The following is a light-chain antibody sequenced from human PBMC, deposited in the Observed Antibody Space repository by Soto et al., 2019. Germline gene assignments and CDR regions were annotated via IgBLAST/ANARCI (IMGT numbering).Light chain of an antibody. CDR1: SNDVGGYNF. CDR3: SSLGV. Sequence: QSALTQPPSASESPGQSVTISCTGTSNDVGGYNFVSWFQQHPGKAPKLMIYEVSQRPSGVPDRFSGSKSGNTASLTVSGLQAEDEADYYCSSLGVFGTGTKVTVL. V-gene: IGLV2-8*01. J-gene: IGLJ1*01. CDR2: EVS.